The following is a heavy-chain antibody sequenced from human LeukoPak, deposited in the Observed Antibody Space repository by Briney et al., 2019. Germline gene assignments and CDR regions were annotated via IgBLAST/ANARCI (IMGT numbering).Heavy chain of an antibody. J-gene: IGHJ4*02. CDR1: GFTFSSYA. D-gene: IGHD1-26*01. V-gene: IGHV3-23*01. Sequence: GPLRLSCAASGFTFSSYAMSWVRQAPGKGLEWVSAISGSGGSTYYADSVKGRFTISRDNSKNTLYLQMNSLRAEDTAVYYCARSYVGADRYFDYWGQGPVVTVSS. CDR2: ISGSGGST. CDR3: ARSYVGADRYFDY.